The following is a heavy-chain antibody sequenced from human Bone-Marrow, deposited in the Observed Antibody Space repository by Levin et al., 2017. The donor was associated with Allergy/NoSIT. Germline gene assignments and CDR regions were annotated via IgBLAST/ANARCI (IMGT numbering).Heavy chain of an antibody. CDR1: GFTFGSYW. Sequence: PGGSLRLSCAASGFTFGSYWMSWVRQAPGKGLEWVANIKEDGNEKYYVDSVKGRFTISRDNAKSSLYLQMDSLRAEDTALYYCARGSGTFYLDSWGQGTLVTVSS. D-gene: IGHD1-26*01. J-gene: IGHJ4*02. V-gene: IGHV3-7*04. CDR3: ARGSGTFYLDS. CDR2: IKEDGNEK.